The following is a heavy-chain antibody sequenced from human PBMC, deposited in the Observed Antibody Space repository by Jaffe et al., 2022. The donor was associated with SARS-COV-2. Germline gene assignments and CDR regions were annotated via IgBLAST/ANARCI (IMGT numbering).Heavy chain of an antibody. CDR1: GGSFSGYY. D-gene: IGHD5-18*01. Sequence: QVQLQQWGAGLLKPSETLSLTCAVYGGSFSGYYWSWIRQPPGKGLEWIGEINHSGSTNYNPSLKSRVTISVDTSKNQFSLKLSSVTAADTAVYYCARGLSSYSYGWVLVVWFDPWGQGTLVTVSS. J-gene: IGHJ5*02. V-gene: IGHV4-34*01. CDR2: INHSGST. CDR3: ARGLSSYSYGWVLVVWFDP.